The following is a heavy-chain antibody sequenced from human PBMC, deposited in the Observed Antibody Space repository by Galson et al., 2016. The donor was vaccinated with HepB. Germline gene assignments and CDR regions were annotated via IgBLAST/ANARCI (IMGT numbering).Heavy chain of an antibody. D-gene: IGHD1-26*01. Sequence: SVKVSCKASGGTFSNYAISWVRQAPGQGLEWMGGIIPIIGIADYAQNFQGRVTITADESTSTAYMELSSLRSEDTAVYYCARGVRGELLSDAFDIWGQGTMVTVSS. CDR1: GGTFSNYA. CDR3: ARGVRGELLSDAFDI. J-gene: IGHJ3*02. CDR2: IIPIIGIA. V-gene: IGHV1-69*10.